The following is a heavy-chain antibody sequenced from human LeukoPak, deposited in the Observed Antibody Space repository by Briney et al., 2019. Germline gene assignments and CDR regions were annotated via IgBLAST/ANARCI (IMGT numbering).Heavy chain of an antibody. Sequence: PSETLSLTCAVYGGSFSGYYWSWIRQPPGKGLEWIGEINHSGSTNYNPSLKSRVTITVDTSKNQFSLKLSSVTAADTAVYYCARVGGSSWPLNYYYYMDVWGKGTTVTVSS. CDR3: ARVGGSSWPLNYYYYMDV. CDR1: GGSFSGYY. CDR2: INHSGST. D-gene: IGHD6-13*01. V-gene: IGHV4-34*01. J-gene: IGHJ6*03.